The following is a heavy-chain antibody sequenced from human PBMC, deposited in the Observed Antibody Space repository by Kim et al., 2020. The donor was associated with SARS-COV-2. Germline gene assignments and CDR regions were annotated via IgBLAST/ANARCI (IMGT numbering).Heavy chain of an antibody. V-gene: IGHV3-30*18. CDR2: ISYDGSNK. Sequence: GGSLRLSCAASGFTFSSYGMHWVRQAPGKGLEWVAVISYDGSNKYYADSVKGRFTISRDNSKNTLYLQMNSLRAEDTAVYYCAKDLGYSSSWYLYYYYGMDVWGQGTTVTVSS. CDR1: GFTFSSYG. D-gene: IGHD6-13*01. CDR3: AKDLGYSSSWYLYYYYGMDV. J-gene: IGHJ6*02.